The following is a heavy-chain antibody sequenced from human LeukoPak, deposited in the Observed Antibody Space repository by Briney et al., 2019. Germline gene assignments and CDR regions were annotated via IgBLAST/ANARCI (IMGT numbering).Heavy chain of an antibody. CDR1: GFTFSSYS. Sequence: PGGSLRLSCAASGFTFSSYSMNWVRQAPGKGLEWVAVISYDGSNTYYTDSVKGRFTVSRDNSKNTLFLQMNSLRPEDTAVFYCAREPSPDLEQKLEVYMDVWGKGTTVTVSS. D-gene: IGHD1/OR15-1a*01. CDR2: ISYDGSNT. J-gene: IGHJ6*03. V-gene: IGHV3-30*03. CDR3: AREPSPDLEQKLEVYMDV.